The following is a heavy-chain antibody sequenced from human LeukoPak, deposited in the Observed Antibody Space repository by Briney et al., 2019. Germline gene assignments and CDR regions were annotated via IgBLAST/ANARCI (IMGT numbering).Heavy chain of an antibody. CDR3: AKESTPYYYYYGMDV. Sequence: PGRSLRLSCAASGFTFSSYGMHWVRQAPGKGLEWVAVISYDGSNKYYADSVKGRFTISRDNSKNTLYLRMNSLRAEDTAVYYCAKESTPYYYYYGMDVWGKGTTVTVSS. CDR1: GFTFSSYG. CDR2: ISYDGSNK. J-gene: IGHJ6*04. V-gene: IGHV3-30*18.